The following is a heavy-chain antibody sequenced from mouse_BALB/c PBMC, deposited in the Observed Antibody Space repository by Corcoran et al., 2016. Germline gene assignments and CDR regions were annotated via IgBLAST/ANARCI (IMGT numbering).Heavy chain of an antibody. CDR2: IYWDDDK. V-gene: IGHV8-12*01. D-gene: IGHD2-2*01. CDR1: GFSLSTSGMG. CDR3: ARRGGYDSFAY. Sequence: QVTMKESGPGILQPSQTLSLTCSFSGFSLSTSGMGVSWIRQPSGKGLEWLAHIYWDDDKRYNPSLKSRLTISKDTSSNQVFLKITSVDTADTATYYCARRGGYDSFAYWGQGTLVTVSA. J-gene: IGHJ3*01.